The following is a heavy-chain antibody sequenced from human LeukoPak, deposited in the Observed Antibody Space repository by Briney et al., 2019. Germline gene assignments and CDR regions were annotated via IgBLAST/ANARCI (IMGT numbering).Heavy chain of an antibody. Sequence: GGSLRLSCAASGFTFSVFWMHWVRQAPGTGPVWVSRISRDGSTTTYADSVKGRVTISRDNAKNTLCLQISSLRAEHTAVYYCARDMWGTSDYWGQGTLVTVSS. CDR2: ISRDGSTT. CDR1: GFTFSVFW. D-gene: IGHD1-14*01. CDR3: ARDMWGTSDY. V-gene: IGHV3-74*01. J-gene: IGHJ4*02.